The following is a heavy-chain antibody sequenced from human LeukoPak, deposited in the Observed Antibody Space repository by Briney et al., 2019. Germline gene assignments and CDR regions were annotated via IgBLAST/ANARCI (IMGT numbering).Heavy chain of an antibody. CDR3: ARHAPVEPPARAFDY. J-gene: IGHJ4*01. Sequence: SETLSPTCTVSGGSISSYYWSWIRQPPGKGLEWIGYIYYSGSTNYNPSLKSRVIISVDTSKNQLSLRLSSVTAADTAIYYCARHAPVEPPARAFDYWGHGNLVIV. CDR2: IYYSGST. D-gene: IGHD2-2*01. CDR1: GGSISSYY. V-gene: IGHV4-59*08.